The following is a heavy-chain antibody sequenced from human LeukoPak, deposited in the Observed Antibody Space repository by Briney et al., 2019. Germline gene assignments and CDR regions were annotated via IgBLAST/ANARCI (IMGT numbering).Heavy chain of an antibody. V-gene: IGHV3-20*04. Sequence: GGSLRLSCAGSGYIFDDYGMRWVRQAPGKGLEWVAGINWNGGSTGYAASVKGRCTISRDNAKNALYLEMNSLRVEDTACYYCVRLGRDGYTYGAAYWGQGALVTVSS. CDR1: GYIFDDYG. CDR3: VRLGRDGYTYGAAY. J-gene: IGHJ1*01. CDR2: INWNGGST. D-gene: IGHD5-24*01.